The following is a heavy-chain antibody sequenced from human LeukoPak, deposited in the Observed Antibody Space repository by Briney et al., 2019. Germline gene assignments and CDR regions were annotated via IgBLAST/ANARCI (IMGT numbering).Heavy chain of an antibody. V-gene: IGHV3-23*01. CDR2: ISGSAHKI. D-gene: IGHD5-18*01. Sequence: GGSLRLSCVASGITFSNYAVSWVRQAPEKGLDWVSVISGSAHKIRYADSVKGRFTISRDNSEDIVYLQMNNLRVEDTAVYYCAGRPTGYSSGYIHWGQGTLVTVSS. CDR1: GITFSNYA. J-gene: IGHJ4*02. CDR3: AGRPTGYSSGYIH.